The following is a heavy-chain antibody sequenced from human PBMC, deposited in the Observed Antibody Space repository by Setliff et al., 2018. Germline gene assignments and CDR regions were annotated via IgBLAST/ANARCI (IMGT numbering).Heavy chain of an antibody. Sequence: TLSLTCAVYGGSFSDNYWNWIRQSPGKALEWIGDIDHSGSTNYNPSLKSRVTISVDRSKNQFSLRLTSVTDADTALYYCARGRRFYDIVWGTYRYDAFEFWGQGTKVTVSS. CDR3: ARGRRFYDIVWGTYRYDAFEF. CDR2: IDHSGST. J-gene: IGHJ3*01. D-gene: IGHD3-16*02. CDR1: GGSFSDNY. V-gene: IGHV4-34*01.